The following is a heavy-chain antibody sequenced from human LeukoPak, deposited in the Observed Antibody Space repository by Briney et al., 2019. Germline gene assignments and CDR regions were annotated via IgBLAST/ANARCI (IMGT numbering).Heavy chain of an antibody. V-gene: IGHV3-23*01. CDR1: GFTFSSYA. CDR3: AKRGDLGSSLRLAARPAHFDY. CDR2: ISGSGGST. Sequence: PGGSLRLSCAASGFTFSSYAMSWVRQAPGKGLEWVSAISGSGGSTYYADSVKGRFTISRDNSKNTLYLQMNSLRAEDTAVYYCAKRGDLGSSLRLAARPAHFDYWGQGTLVTVSS. J-gene: IGHJ4*02. D-gene: IGHD6-6*01.